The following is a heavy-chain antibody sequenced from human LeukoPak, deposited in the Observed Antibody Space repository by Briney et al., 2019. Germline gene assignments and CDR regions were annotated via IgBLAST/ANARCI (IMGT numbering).Heavy chain of an antibody. D-gene: IGHD6-19*01. CDR2: SIGSGGSA. CDR1: GFTFSTYT. J-gene: IGHJ4*02. V-gene: IGHV3-23*01. CDR3: ARGVSSGWYVFDY. Sequence: GGSLTLSCVASGFTFSTYTMNWIRQAPGKGLEWVSGSIGSGGSAFYADSVKGRFSISRDNAKNSLYLQMNSLRAEDTAVYYCARGVSSGWYVFDYWGQGTLVTVSS.